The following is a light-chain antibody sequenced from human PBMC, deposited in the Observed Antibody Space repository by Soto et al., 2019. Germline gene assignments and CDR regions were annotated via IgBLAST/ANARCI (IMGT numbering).Light chain of an antibody. CDR2: DAS. CDR1: QSVSIY. Sequence: EIVLTQSPATLSLSPGDRATLSCRASQSVSIYLAWYQQKPGQAPRLLIYDASNRATGIPARFSGSGSGTDFTLTISSLEPEDFAVYYCQQRSNWPRTFG. V-gene: IGKV3-11*01. CDR3: QQRSNWPRT. J-gene: IGKJ1*01.